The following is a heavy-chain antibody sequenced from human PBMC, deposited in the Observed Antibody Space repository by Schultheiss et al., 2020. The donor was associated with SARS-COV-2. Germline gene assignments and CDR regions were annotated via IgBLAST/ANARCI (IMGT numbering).Heavy chain of an antibody. CDR3: ASPNCSGGSCPLDY. D-gene: IGHD2-15*01. V-gene: IGHV1-69*02. CDR2: IIPILGIA. J-gene: IGHJ4*02. Sequence: LVKVSCKASGGTFSSYTISWVRQAPGQGLEWMGRIIPILGIANYAQKFQGRVTITADKSTSTAYMELSSLRSEDTAVYYCASPNCSGGSCPLDYWGQGTLVTVSS. CDR1: GGTFSSYT.